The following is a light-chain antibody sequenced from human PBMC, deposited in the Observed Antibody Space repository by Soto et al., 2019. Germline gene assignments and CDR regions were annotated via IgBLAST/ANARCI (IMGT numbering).Light chain of an antibody. CDR2: AVS. J-gene: IGLJ2*01. Sequence: SALTQPASVSGSPGQSITISCTGTSSDVGGYNCVSWYQQHPGKAPQLMIYAVSNRPSGVSNRFSGSKSVNTASRTISGLQAEDEAEYYSSSYTSSSTVVVGGGTKLTVL. CDR1: SSDVGGYNC. V-gene: IGLV2-14*01. CDR3: SSYTSSSTVV.